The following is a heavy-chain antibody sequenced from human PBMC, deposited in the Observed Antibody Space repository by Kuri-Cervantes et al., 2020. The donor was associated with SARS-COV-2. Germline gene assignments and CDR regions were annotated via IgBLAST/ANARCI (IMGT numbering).Heavy chain of an antibody. V-gene: IGHV3-74*01. CDR3: AAYTPRGDY. CDR2: ITTGGDTP. Sequence: GGSLRLSCAASGFTFSSYWMHWIRQSPGKGLEWVSGITTGGDTPFYAGSVRGRFTISRDNSKDTVYLQMNTLRADDTGMYYCAAYTPRGDYWGQGTLVTVSS. J-gene: IGHJ4*02. CDR1: GFTFSSYW. D-gene: IGHD2-2*02.